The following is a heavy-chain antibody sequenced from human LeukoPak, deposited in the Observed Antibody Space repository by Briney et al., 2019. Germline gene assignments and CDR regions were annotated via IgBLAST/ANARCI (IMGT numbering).Heavy chain of an antibody. CDR2: ISSSSSYI. J-gene: IGHJ3*02. Sequence: GGSLRLSCAASGFTFSSYSMNWVRQAPGKGLEWVPSISSSSSYIYYADSVKGRFTISRDNAKNSLYLQMNSLRAEDTAVYYCASRVVTATFDAFDIWGQGTMVTVSS. CDR1: GFTFSSYS. V-gene: IGHV3-21*01. D-gene: IGHD2-21*02. CDR3: ASRVVTATFDAFDI.